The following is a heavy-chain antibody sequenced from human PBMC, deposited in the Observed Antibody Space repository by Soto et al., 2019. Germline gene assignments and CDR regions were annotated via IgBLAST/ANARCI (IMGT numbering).Heavy chain of an antibody. CDR3: AHGSCFGADCYPNPYFDF. CDR1: GFSLSTTEEG. V-gene: IGHV2-5*02. Sequence: QITLKESGPTLVKPTQTLTLTCTFSGFSLSTTEEGVGWIRQPPGKAPEWLALIYWDDDKRYSPSLKTRLTTTKDTSKHQVVLTVTNVDPVDTATYYCAHGSCFGADCYPNPYFDFWGQGILVTVSS. J-gene: IGHJ4*02. D-gene: IGHD2-21*02. CDR2: IYWDDDK.